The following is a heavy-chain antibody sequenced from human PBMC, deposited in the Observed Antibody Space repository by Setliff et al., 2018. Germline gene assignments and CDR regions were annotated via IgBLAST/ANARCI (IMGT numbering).Heavy chain of an antibody. J-gene: IGHJ4*02. CDR3: ARDQEGSGS. CDR2: ISYSGSI. CDR1: GASITSYY. D-gene: IGHD3-10*01. Sequence: SETLSFTCTVSGASITSYYWSWIRQPPGKGQEWIGHISYSGSINYNPSLKSRVTISVDTSKNQFSLKLNSVTAADTAVYYCARDQEGSGSWGQGTLVTVSS. V-gene: IGHV4-59*01.